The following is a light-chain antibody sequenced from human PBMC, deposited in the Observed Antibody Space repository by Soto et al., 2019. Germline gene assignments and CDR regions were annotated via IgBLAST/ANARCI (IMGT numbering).Light chain of an antibody. J-gene: IGKJ4*01. V-gene: IGKV1-5*03. CDR1: QSISSW. CDR3: QQYESYPMT. CDR2: KAS. Sequence: DSQITQYPSTLSASVGARVTITCRASQSISSWLAWYQQKPGKAPKLLISKASTLQSGVPPRFSGSGSGTEFTLTISSLQPDDFATYYCQQYESYPMTFGGGTKVDIK.